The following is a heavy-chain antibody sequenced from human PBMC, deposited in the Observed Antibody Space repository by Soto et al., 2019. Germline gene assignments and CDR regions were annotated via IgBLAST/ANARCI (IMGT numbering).Heavy chain of an antibody. J-gene: IGHJ4*02. V-gene: IGHV3-21*01. D-gene: IGHD2-15*01. CDR1: GFTFSSYS. Sequence: GGSLRLSCAASGFTFSSYSMNWVRQAPGKGLEWVSSISSSSSYIYYADSVKGRFTISRDNAKNSLYLQMNSLRAEDTAVYYCARWGLYCSGGSCYYDYWGQGTLVTVSS. CDR2: ISSSSSYI. CDR3: ARWGLYCSGGSCYYDY.